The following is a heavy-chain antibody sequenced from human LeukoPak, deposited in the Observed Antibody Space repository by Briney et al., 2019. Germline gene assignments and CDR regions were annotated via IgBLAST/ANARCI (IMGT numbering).Heavy chain of an antibody. CDR1: GCALGTGGGG. Sequence: KGSGPTLVNPPQTLTLTSTFSGCALGTGGGGVGWIRQPPGKALEWLSLNYWNEDKRYSPSHKSRRTITKESSNTKEEITMTNMDPVDTATYYCAHRFRGWQDVFDYWGQGTLVTVSS. CDR3: AHRFRGWQDVFDY. D-gene: IGHD6-19*01. CDR2: NYWNEDK. V-gene: IGHV2-5*01. J-gene: IGHJ4*02.